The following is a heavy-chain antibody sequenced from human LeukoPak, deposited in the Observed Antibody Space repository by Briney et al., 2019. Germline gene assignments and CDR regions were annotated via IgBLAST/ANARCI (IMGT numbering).Heavy chain of an antibody. CDR2: INPNNGAT. J-gene: IGHJ4*02. V-gene: IGHV1-2*02. Sequence: ASVKVSCKASGYTFTGYYMYWVRQAPGQGLEWMAWINPNNGATNYAQNFQGRVTMARDTSISTAYMELSRLRSDGTAVYYCARDLHGDYVPDFDYWGQGTLVTVSS. D-gene: IGHD4-17*01. CDR3: ARDLHGDYVPDFDY. CDR1: GYTFTGYY.